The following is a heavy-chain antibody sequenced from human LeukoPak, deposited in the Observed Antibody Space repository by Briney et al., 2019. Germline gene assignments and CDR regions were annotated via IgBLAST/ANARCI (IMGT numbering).Heavy chain of an antibody. CDR3: ARSGVVVPAAPARFDP. J-gene: IGHJ5*02. Sequence: GGSLRLSCAASGFTFSSFWMSWVRQSPGKGLEGVANIKEDGSDEHCVDSVKGRFTISRDNAKNSLYLEMNSLRAEDTAVYYCARSGVVVPAAPARFDPWGQGTLVTVSS. D-gene: IGHD2-2*01. V-gene: IGHV3-7*01. CDR1: GFTFSSFW. CDR2: IKEDGSDE.